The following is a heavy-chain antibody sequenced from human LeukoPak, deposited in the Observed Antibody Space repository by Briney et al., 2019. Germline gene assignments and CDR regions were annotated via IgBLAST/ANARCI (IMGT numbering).Heavy chain of an antibody. CDR2: ISSSSSYI. V-gene: IGHV3-21*01. J-gene: IGHJ4*02. CDR1: GFTFSSYS. CDR3: ARVSYGSGSYYEDY. D-gene: IGHD3-10*01. Sequence: GGSLRLSCAASGFTFSSYSMNWVRQAPGKGLEWVSSISSSSSYIYYADSVKGRFTISRDNAKNSLYLRMNSLRAEDTAVYYCARVSYGSGSYYEDYWGQGTLVTVSS.